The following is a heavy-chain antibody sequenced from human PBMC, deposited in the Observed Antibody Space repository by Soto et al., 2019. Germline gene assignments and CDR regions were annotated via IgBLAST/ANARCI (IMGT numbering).Heavy chain of an antibody. Sequence: ASVKVSCKASGHTFTSDYMHWVRQAPGQGLEWMGIINPSGGSTTYAQKFQGRVTMTRDTSTRTVYMQLPSLRSEDTAVYHCAKGGYIYGSFDYWGQ. CDR1: GHTFTSDY. V-gene: IGHV1-46*01. CDR2: INPSGGST. D-gene: IGHD5-18*01. CDR3: AKGGYIYGSFDY. J-gene: IGHJ4*02.